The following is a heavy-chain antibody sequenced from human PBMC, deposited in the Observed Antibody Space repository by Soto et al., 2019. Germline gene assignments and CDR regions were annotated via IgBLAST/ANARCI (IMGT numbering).Heavy chain of an antibody. V-gene: IGHV3-21*01. D-gene: IGHD2-2*01. CDR1: GFAFNNYG. Sequence: LXLSCTFSGFAFNNYGINWVRQAPGKGLEWVSSISKSDYTYYSDSVKGRFTISRDNAKNSVSLQMNTLRVEDTAVYYCAREDSIIIPAVSDFWGQGTLVTVSS. CDR2: ISKSDYT. J-gene: IGHJ1*01. CDR3: AREDSIIIPAVSDF.